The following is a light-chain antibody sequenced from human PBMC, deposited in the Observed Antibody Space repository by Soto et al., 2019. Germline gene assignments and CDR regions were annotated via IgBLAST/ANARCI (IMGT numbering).Light chain of an antibody. V-gene: IGKV3-20*01. Sequence: EIVLTQSPGTLSLSPGERATLSCRASQSVSSSYLAWYQQKPGQAPRLLIYAASSRATGIPDRFSGSGSGTDFTRAISRLESEDLAVYYCEQYGSSSELTFGGGTKVELK. J-gene: IGKJ4*02. CDR3: EQYGSSSELT. CDR2: AAS. CDR1: QSVSSSY.